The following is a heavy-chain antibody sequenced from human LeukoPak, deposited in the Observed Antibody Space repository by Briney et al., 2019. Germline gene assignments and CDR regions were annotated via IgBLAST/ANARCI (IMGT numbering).Heavy chain of an antibody. CDR3: AREREQQLASYYFDY. Sequence: ASVKVSCKASGYTFTSYYMHWVRQAPGQGLEWMGIINPSGGSTSYAQKFQGRVTMTKDMSTSTVYMELSRLRSEDTAVYYCAREREQQLASYYFDYWGQGTLVTVSS. V-gene: IGHV1-46*01. CDR1: GYTFTSYY. J-gene: IGHJ4*02. CDR2: INPSGGST. D-gene: IGHD6-13*01.